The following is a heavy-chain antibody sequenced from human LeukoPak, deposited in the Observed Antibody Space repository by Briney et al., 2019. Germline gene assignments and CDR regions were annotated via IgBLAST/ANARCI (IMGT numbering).Heavy chain of an antibody. V-gene: IGHV3-23*01. J-gene: IGHJ4*02. CDR2: ISGSGGST. Sequence: GGSLRLSCAASGFTFSSYAMSWVRQAPGKGLEWVSAISGSGGSTYYADSVKGRFTISRSNSKNTVYLQMNSLRTEDTALYYCARDASSDYDLGRYYFDHWGQGTLVTVSS. CDR3: ARDASSDYDLGRYYFDH. CDR1: GFTFSSYA. D-gene: IGHD5-12*01.